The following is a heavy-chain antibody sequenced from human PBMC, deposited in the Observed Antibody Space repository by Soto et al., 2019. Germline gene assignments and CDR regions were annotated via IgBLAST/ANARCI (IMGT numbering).Heavy chain of an antibody. J-gene: IGHJ3*02. CDR1: GFVFGSYA. CDR2: LSHDGNVK. D-gene: IGHD3-10*01. V-gene: IGHV3-30-3*01. CDR3: AWSWRWEQFGEGFDI. Sequence: QVQLVESGGGVVQPGGSLRLSCAASGFVFGSYAMHWVRQAPGKGLDWVATLSHDGNVKYYTDSVKGRFTISKDISKNTLYVQMNRLRAEDTAVYSCAWSWRWEQFGEGFDIWGQGTMVTVSS.